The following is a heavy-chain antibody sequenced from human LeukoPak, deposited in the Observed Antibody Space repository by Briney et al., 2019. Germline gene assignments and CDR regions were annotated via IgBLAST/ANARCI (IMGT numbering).Heavy chain of an antibody. CDR2: ISAYNGNT. V-gene: IGHV1-18*01. D-gene: IGHD3-10*01. CDR3: ASGLGSYYYGSGSYYDY. Sequence: ASVKVSCKASGYTFTSYGISWVRQAPGQGLEWMGWISAYNGNTNYAQKLQGRVTMTTDTSTSTAYMELRSLRSDDTAVYYCASGLGSYYYGSGSYYDYWGQGTLVTVSS. J-gene: IGHJ4*02. CDR1: GYTFTSYG.